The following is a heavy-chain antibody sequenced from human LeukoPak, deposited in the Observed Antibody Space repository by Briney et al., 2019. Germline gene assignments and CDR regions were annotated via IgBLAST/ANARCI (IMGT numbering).Heavy chain of an antibody. J-gene: IGHJ6*03. CDR2: ISSSGSII. D-gene: IGHD2-15*01. CDR3: ATGYCSGGSCYDYMEV. Sequence: GGSLRLSCAASGFTFSDYYMSWIRQAPGKGLEWVSYISSSGSIIYYADSVKGRFTISRDNAKNSLYLQPNSLRAEDTAVYYCATGYCSGGSCYDYMEVWGKGTTVTVSS. CDR1: GFTFSDYY. V-gene: IGHV3-11*04.